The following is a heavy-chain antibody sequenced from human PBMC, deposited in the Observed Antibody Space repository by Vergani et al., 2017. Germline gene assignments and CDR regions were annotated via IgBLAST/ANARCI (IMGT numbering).Heavy chain of an antibody. J-gene: IGHJ6*03. D-gene: IGHD1-14*01. Sequence: QVQLVESGGGLVKPEGSLRLSCAASGFTFSDHYMTLVRQAPGKGLEWISYISDSGRTIYYAESVKGRFTISRDNAKNFLYLQMNSLRAEDTAIYYCARETANVYYLDVWGKGTTVTVSS. CDR2: ISDSGRTI. CDR3: ARETANVYYLDV. V-gene: IGHV3-11*01. CDR1: GFTFSDHY.